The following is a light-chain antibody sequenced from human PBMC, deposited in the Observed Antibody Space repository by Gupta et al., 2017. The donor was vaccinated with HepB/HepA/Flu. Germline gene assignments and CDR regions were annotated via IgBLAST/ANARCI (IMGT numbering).Light chain of an antibody. CDR1: SSDVGGYNY. Sequence: SPLPPPRTVSGSPGQSVTISCTGTSSDVGGYNYVSWYQQHPGKPPKLMIYDVTKRPAGLPVCFSASKAGNTAFLTISGREEEDDADYYACAYGGRDTLVFGGGTKLTVL. V-gene: IGLV2-11*01. CDR3: CAYGGRDTLV. J-gene: IGLJ2*01. CDR2: DVT.